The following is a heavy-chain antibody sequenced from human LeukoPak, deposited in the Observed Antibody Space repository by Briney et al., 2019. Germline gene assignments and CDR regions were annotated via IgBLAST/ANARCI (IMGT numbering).Heavy chain of an antibody. Sequence: GGSLRLSCAASGFTFRLYSMNWVRQAPGKGLEWVSYIRSSDGAIAYADSVKGRFTISRDDAKNSLYLQMNSLRDEDTAVYYCARDRDWAFDYWGQGTLITVSP. CDR1: GFTFRLYS. CDR3: ARDRDWAFDY. J-gene: IGHJ4*02. CDR2: IRSSDGAI. V-gene: IGHV3-48*02. D-gene: IGHD3-9*01.